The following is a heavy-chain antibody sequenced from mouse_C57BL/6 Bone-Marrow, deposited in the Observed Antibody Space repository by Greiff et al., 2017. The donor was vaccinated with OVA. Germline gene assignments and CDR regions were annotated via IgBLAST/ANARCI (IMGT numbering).Heavy chain of an antibody. J-gene: IGHJ2*01. CDR3: ASTVVAN. CDR1: GYTFTSYW. Sequence: QVELKQSVAELVKPGASVKMSCKASGYTFTSYWITWVKQRPGQGLEWIGDIYPGSGSTNYNEKFKSKATLTVDTSSSTAYMQLSSLTSEDSAVYYCASTVVANWGQGTTLTVSS. D-gene: IGHD1-1*01. V-gene: IGHV1-55*01. CDR2: IYPGSGST.